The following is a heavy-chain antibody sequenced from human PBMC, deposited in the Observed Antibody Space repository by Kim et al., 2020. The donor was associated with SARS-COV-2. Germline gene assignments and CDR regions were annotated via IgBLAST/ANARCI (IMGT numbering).Heavy chain of an antibody. CDR3: ARMYGDYPLGVLYYYGMDV. V-gene: IGHV3-11*06. J-gene: IGHJ6*02. Sequence: GRLTIARDNAKNSLYLQMNSLRAEETAVYYCARMYGDYPLGVLYYYGMDVWGQGTTVTVSS. D-gene: IGHD4-17*01.